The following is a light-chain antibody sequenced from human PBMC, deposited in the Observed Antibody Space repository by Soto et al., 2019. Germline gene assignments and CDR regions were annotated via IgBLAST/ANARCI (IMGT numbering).Light chain of an antibody. CDR1: QDITNY. CDR2: DAS. CDR3: QHYDHLPIT. J-gene: IGKJ5*01. V-gene: IGKV1-33*01. Sequence: DIQMTQSPSSLSASLGDRVTITCQASQDITNYLNWYQQKPGKAPRLLLYDASSLETGVPSRFSGSGSGTDFTFTISSLQPEDIATYYCQHYDHLPITFGQGTRLEIK.